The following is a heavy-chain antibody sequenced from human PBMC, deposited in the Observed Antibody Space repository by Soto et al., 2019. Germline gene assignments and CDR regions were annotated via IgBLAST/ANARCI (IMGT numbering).Heavy chain of an antibody. J-gene: IGHJ3*02. CDR2: INHSGST. V-gene: IGHV4-34*01. CDR3: ATNRMGVFDI. CDR1: GGSFSGYY. Sequence: QVQLQQWGAGLLKPSETLSLTCAVYGGSFSGYYWSWIRQPPGKGLEWIGEINHSGSTNYNPSLKSRVTISVDTSKNQFSLKLSSVIAADTAVYYCATNRMGVFDIWGQGTMVTVSS.